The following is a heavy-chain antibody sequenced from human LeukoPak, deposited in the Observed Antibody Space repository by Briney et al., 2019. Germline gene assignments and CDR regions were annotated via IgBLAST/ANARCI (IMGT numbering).Heavy chain of an antibody. D-gene: IGHD2-2*01. V-gene: IGHV4-38-2*01. Sequence: SETLSLTCAVSGYSISSGYYWGWIRQPPGKGLEWIGSIYHSGSTYYNPSLKSRVTISVDTSKNRFSLKLSSVTAADTAVYYCARGRAAILYWYFDLWGRGTLVTVSS. CDR1: GYSISSGYY. CDR2: IYHSGST. CDR3: ARGRAAILYWYFDL. J-gene: IGHJ2*01.